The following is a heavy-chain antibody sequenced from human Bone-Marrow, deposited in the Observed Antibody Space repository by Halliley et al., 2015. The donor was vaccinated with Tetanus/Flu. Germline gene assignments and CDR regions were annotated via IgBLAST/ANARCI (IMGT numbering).Heavy chain of an antibody. CDR3: ARVAQDAFAF. Sequence: GLEWMGWITATSANTYYSQPFQGRATVTTDTSTDPAYMELRNLRYNDTAVYYCARVAQDAFAFWGQGTRVTVTS. CDR2: ITATSANT. J-gene: IGHJ3*01. V-gene: IGHV1-18*01.